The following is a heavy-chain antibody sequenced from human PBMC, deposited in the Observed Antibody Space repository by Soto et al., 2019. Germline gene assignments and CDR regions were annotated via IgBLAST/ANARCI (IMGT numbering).Heavy chain of an antibody. V-gene: IGHV3-48*01. CDR3: ARGIAAGWFDP. J-gene: IGHJ5*02. CDR1: GFTFSSYS. Sequence: EVPLVESGGGLVQPGGSLRLSCAASGFTFSSYSMNWVRQAPGKGLEWVSYISSSSSTIYYADSVKGRFTISRDNAKNSLYLQMNSLRAEDTAVYYCARGIAAGWFDPWGRGTLVTVSS. D-gene: IGHD6-13*01. CDR2: ISSSSSTI.